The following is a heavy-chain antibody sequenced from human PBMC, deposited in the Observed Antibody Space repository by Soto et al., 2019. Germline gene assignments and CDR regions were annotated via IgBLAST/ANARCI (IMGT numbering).Heavy chain of an antibody. CDR2: IYDSGST. V-gene: IGHV4-31*03. J-gene: IGHJ4*02. Sequence: QVQLQESGPGLVKPSQTLSLTCTVSGGSISRSGYFWSWIRQHPGKGLEWIGYIYDSGSTYYNPPLKSRVYPTVDTSKNRFSLNLTSVTAADTAMYYCARSSRSYFDYWGQGTLVTVYS. CDR1: GGSISRSGYF. CDR3: ARSSRSYFDY.